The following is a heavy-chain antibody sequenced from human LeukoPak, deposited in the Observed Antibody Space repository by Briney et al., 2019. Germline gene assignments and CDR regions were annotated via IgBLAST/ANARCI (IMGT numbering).Heavy chain of an antibody. J-gene: IGHJ6*03. CDR2: ISSSSSYI. V-gene: IGHV3-21*01. Sequence: GGSLRLSCAASGFTFSSFSLNWVRQAPGMGLEWVSSISSSSSYIYYADSVKGRFTISRDNAKNSLYLQMNSLRAEDTAVYYCARSSILEWLPYYYYYMDVWGKGTTVTVSS. CDR1: GFTFSSFS. D-gene: IGHD3-3*01. CDR3: ARSSILEWLPYYYYYMDV.